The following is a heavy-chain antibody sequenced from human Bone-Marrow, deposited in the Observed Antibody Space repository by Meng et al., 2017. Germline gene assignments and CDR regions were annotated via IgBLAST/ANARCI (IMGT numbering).Heavy chain of an antibody. J-gene: IGHJ3*02. CDR3: ARIIYDSLAFDI. V-gene: IGHV3-66*02. D-gene: IGHD3-22*01. CDR1: GFTFSSFY. CDR2: IYSGRST. Sequence: GGSLRLSCAASGFTFSSFYMHWVRQAPGKGLEWVSVIYSGRSTYYADSVKGRFTISRDNSKNTLYLQMNSLRAEDTAVYYCARIIYDSLAFDIWGQGTMVTVSS.